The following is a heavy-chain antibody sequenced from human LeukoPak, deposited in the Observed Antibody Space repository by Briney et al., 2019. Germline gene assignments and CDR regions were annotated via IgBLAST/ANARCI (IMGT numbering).Heavy chain of an antibody. CDR1: GFTFSNAW. D-gene: IGHD6-19*01. CDR3: AKAFDRLPPPVEWAGTDY. V-gene: IGHV3-23*01. J-gene: IGHJ4*02. CDR2: ISGSGGST. Sequence: GGSLRLSCAASGFTFSNAWMSWVRQAPGKGLEWISAISGSGGSTYYSDSVKGRFTISRDNSKNTLYLQMNSLRAEDTAVYYCAKAFDRLPPPVEWAGTDYWGQGTLVTVTS.